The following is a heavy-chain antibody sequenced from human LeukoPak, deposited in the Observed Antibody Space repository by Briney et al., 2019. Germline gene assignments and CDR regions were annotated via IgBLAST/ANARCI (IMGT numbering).Heavy chain of an antibody. CDR1: GFTFSDYA. J-gene: IGHJ4*02. CDR2: ISGDGGTT. Sequence: GGSLRLSCAASGFTFSDYAMAWVRQAPGKGPEWVSTISGDGGTTYYADSVKGRFTISRDDSTDTLYLQMNSLTDADSALYYCSTDRGYSGYGTFDYRGQGTLVSVSS. D-gene: IGHD5-12*01. CDR3: STDRGYSGYGTFDY. V-gene: IGHV3-23*01.